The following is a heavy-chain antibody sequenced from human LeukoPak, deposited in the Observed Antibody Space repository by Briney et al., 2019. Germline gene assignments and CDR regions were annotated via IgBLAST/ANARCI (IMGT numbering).Heavy chain of an antibody. D-gene: IGHD2-2*01. J-gene: IGHJ4*02. CDR2: FDPEDGET. V-gene: IGHV1-24*01. CDR3: ATDLVVGLVPAAMSYFGY. Sequence: ASVKVSCKVSGYTLTELSMHRVRQAPGKGLEWMGGFDPEDGETIYAQKFQGRVTMTEDTSTDTAYMELSSLRSEDTAVYYCATDLVVGLVPAAMSYFGYWGQGTLVTVSS. CDR1: GYTLTELS.